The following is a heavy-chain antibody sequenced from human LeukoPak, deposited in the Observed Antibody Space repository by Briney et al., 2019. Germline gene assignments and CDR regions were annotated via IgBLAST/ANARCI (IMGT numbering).Heavy chain of an antibody. J-gene: IGHJ4*02. D-gene: IGHD2-21*02. CDR1: GFIVNNKY. Sequence: GGSLRLSCAASGFIVNNKYMTWVRQAPGKGLEWVSLIYNDGRTYYADSVKGRFSISRDNSKNTLYLQVNGLRTEDTAVYYCAKDRLLNCRGDCYIFDYWGQGTVVTVSS. CDR2: IYNDGRT. V-gene: IGHV3-53*01. CDR3: AKDRLLNCRGDCYIFDY.